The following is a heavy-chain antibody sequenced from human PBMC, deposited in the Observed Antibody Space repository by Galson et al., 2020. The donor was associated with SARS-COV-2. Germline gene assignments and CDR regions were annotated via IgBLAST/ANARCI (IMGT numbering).Heavy chain of an antibody. D-gene: IGHD6-13*01. CDR2: ISGSGGST. J-gene: IGHJ2*01. V-gene: IGHV3-23*01. Sequence: GESLKISCAASGFTFSSYAMSWVRQAPGKGLEWVSAISGSGGSTYYADSVKGRFTISRDNSKNTLYLQMNSLRAEDTAVYYCAKAGVSALPYWYFDLWGRGTLVTVSS. CDR1: GFTFSSYA. CDR3: AKAGVSALPYWYFDL.